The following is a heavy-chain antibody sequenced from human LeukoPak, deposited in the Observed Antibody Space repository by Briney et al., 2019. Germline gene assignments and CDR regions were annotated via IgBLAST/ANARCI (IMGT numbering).Heavy chain of an antibody. CDR3: AREGAEPTLYGYPL. CDR1: GGTFSSYA. CDR2: IIPILGIA. V-gene: IGHV1-69*04. Sequence: SVKVSCKASGGTFSSYAVSWVRQAPGQGLEWMGRIIPILGIANYAQKFQGRVTITADKSTSTAYMELSSLRSEDTAVYYRAREGAEPTLYGYPLWGQGTMVTVSS. J-gene: IGHJ3*01. D-gene: IGHD5-24*01.